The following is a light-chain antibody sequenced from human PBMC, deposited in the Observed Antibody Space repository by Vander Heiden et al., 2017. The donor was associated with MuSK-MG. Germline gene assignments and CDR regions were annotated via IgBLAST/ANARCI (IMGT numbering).Light chain of an antibody. CDR3: QAWDSSTNVV. V-gene: IGLV3-1*01. CDR1: NLGDKY. J-gene: IGLJ2*01. CDR2: QDS. Sequence: SYGLTQPPSVSVSPGQTASITCSGDNLGDKYACWYQQKPGQSPVLVIYQDSKRPSGIPERFSGSNSGNTATLTISGTQAMDEADYYCQAWDSSTNVVFGGGTKLTVL.